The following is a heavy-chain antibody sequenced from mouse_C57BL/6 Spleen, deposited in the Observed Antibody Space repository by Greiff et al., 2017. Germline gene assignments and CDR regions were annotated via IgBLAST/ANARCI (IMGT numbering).Heavy chain of an antibody. V-gene: IGHV5-17*01. CDR1: GFTFSDYG. J-gene: IGHJ2*01. Sequence: EVKVVESGGGLVKPGGSLKLSCAASGFTFSDYGMHWVRQAPEKGLEWVAYISSGSSTIYYADTVKGRFTISRDNAKNTLFLQMTSLRSEDTAMYYCARQRYDSYYFDYWGQGTTLTVSS. CDR2: ISSGSSTI. D-gene: IGHD2-4*01. CDR3: ARQRYDSYYFDY.